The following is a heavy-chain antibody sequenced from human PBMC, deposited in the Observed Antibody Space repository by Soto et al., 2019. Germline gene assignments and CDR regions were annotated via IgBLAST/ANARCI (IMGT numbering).Heavy chain of an antibody. Sequence: QVQLVESGGGVVQPGRSLRLSCAASGFTFSSYGMHWVRQAPGKRLEWVAVIWNDGSNKYYADSVKGRFTISRDNSKNTLYLQMNSLRAEDTAVYYCARDIIAVAVWGHYYYYYGMDVWGQGTTVTVSS. CDR3: ARDIIAVAVWGHYYYYYGMDV. V-gene: IGHV3-33*01. J-gene: IGHJ6*02. CDR1: GFTFSSYG. D-gene: IGHD6-19*01. CDR2: IWNDGSNK.